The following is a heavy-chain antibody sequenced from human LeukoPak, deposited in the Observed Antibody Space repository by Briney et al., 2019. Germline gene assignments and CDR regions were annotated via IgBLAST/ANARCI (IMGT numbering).Heavy chain of an antibody. CDR2: INPNSGGT. CDR1: GYTXTGYH. J-gene: IGHJ3*02. D-gene: IGHD3-10*01. Sequence: GASVNVSCKASGYTXTGYHMHWVRQAPGQGLEWMGWINPNSGGTNYAQKFQGRVTMTRDTSITTAYMELSRLRSDDTAVYYCARDRGDWDAFDIWGQGTMVTVSS. CDR3: ARDRGDWDAFDI. V-gene: IGHV1-2*02.